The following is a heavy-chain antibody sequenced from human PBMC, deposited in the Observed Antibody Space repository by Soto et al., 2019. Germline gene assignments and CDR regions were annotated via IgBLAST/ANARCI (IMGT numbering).Heavy chain of an antibody. J-gene: IGHJ2*01. CDR3: ARDLLLYRYFDL. CDR2: IYYSGST. CDR1: GGSISSGGYY. Sequence: QVQLQESGPGLVKPSQTLSLTCTVSGGSISSGGYYWSWIRQHPGKGLEWIGYIYYSGSTYYNPSLKSRXXIXVXXSKTQFSLKLSSVTAADTAVYYCARDLLLYRYFDLWGRGTLVTVSS. V-gene: IGHV4-31*03.